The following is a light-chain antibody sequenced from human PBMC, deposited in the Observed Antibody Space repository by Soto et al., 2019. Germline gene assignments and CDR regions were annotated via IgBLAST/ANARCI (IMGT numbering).Light chain of an antibody. CDR3: CSYSGSITWV. Sequence: QSVLTQPASVSGSPGQSITIPCTGISSDVGSSDLVSWYQQHPGRAPKLMIYEASKWPSGVSNRFSGSKSGNTASLTISGLQAEDEADYYCCSYSGSITWVFGGGTKLTVL. V-gene: IGLV2-23*01. CDR1: SSDVGSSDL. CDR2: EAS. J-gene: IGLJ3*02.